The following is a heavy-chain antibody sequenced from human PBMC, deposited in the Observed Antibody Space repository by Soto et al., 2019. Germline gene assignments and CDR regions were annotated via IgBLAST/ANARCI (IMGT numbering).Heavy chain of an antibody. Sequence: SETLSLTCTVSGGSISSSSYYWGWIRQPPGKGLEWIGSIYYSGSTYYNPSLKSRVTISVDTSKNQFSLKLSSVTAADTAVYYCARRQGAFDIWRQGTMVTVSS. CDR2: IYYSGST. V-gene: IGHV4-39*01. J-gene: IGHJ3*02. CDR1: GGSISSSSYY. CDR3: ARRQGAFDI.